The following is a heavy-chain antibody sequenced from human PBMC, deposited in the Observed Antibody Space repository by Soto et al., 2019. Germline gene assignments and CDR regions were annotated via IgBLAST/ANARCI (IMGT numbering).Heavy chain of an antibody. CDR2: ISGSGGST. D-gene: IGHD3-9*01. Sequence: GGSLRLSCAASGFTFSSYAMSWVRQAPGKGLEWVSAISGSGGSTYYADSVKGRFTISRDNSKNTLYLQMNSLRAEDTAVYYCAKGAYILTGYYIPFFDYWGQGTLVTVSS. J-gene: IGHJ4*02. CDR1: GFTFSSYA. CDR3: AKGAYILTGYYIPFFDY. V-gene: IGHV3-23*01.